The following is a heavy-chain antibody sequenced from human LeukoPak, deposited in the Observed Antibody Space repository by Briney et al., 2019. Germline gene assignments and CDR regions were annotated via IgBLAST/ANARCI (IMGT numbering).Heavy chain of an antibody. V-gene: IGHV1-8*02. D-gene: IGHD2-15*01. CDR3: ARAGGYCGRISCPYYFDY. CDR2: MNPNSGNT. Sequence: ASVKVSCKASGYTFTYRYLHWVRQATGQGLEWMGWMNPNSGNTGYAQKFQGRVTMTRNTSISTAYMELSSLRSEDTAVYYCARAGGYCGRISCPYYFDYWGQGSLVAVSS. J-gene: IGHJ4*02. CDR1: GYTFTYRY.